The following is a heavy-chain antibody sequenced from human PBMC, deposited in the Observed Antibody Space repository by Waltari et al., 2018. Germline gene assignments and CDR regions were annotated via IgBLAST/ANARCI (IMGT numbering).Heavy chain of an antibody. CDR1: GGAISSPY. CDR2: IYYSGST. J-gene: IGHJ3*02. V-gene: IGHV4-59*11. Sequence: QVQLQESGPGLVKPSETLSLTCTVSGGAISSPYWSGIRQPPGKGLEWIGYIYYSGSTNYNPSLKSRVTISVDTSKNQFSLKLSSVTAADTAVYYCARVLSSGWYLGAFDIWGQGTMVTVSS. D-gene: IGHD6-19*01. CDR3: ARVLSSGWYLGAFDI.